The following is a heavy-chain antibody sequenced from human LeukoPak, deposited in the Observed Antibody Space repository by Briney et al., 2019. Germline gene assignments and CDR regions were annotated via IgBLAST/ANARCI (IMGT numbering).Heavy chain of an antibody. CDR2: IYYSGST. CDR3: ARGGPLLRYFDRSAYFDY. Sequence: SETLSLTCTVSGGSISSYYWIWIRQPPGKGLEWIGYIYYSGSTNYNPSLKSRVTISVDTSKNQFSLKLSYVTAADTAVYYCARGGPLLRYFDRSAYFDYRGQGTLVTVSS. V-gene: IGHV4-59*01. D-gene: IGHD3-9*01. J-gene: IGHJ4*01. CDR1: GGSISSYY.